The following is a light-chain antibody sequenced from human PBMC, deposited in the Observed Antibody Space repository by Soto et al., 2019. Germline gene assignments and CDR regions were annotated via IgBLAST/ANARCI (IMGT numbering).Light chain of an antibody. CDR1: QSISSW. V-gene: IGKV1-5*01. J-gene: IGKJ1*01. CDR2: DAS. Sequence: DNQMTQSPSTLSASVGDRVTITSRASQSISSWLAWYQQKPGKAPKLLIYDASSLESGVPSRFSGSGSGTEFTLTISSLQPDDFATYYCQQYNSYPKTFGQGTKV. CDR3: QQYNSYPKT.